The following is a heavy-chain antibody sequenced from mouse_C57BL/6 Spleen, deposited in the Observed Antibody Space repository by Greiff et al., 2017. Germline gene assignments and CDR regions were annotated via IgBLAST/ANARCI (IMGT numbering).Heavy chain of an antibody. V-gene: IGHV1-82*01. J-gene: IGHJ4*01. D-gene: IGHD1-1*01. CDR1: GYAFSSSW. Sequence: QVQLQQSGPELVKPGASVKISCKASGYAFSSSWMHWVKQRPGKGLEWIGRIYPGDGDTNYNGKFKGKATLTADKSSSTAYMQLSSLTSEDSAVYFCAREGSIRFYAMDYWGQGTSVTVAS. CDR2: IYPGDGDT. CDR3: AREGSIRFYAMDY.